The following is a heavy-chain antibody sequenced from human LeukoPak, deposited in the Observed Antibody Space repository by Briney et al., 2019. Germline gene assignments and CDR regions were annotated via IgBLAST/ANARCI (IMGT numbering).Heavy chain of an antibody. J-gene: IGHJ4*02. V-gene: IGHV3-7*01. CDR3: SGGEGWLQPS. D-gene: IGHD6-19*01. CDR1: GFIFNTHW. Sequence: GGSLRLSCAASGFIFNTHWMNWVRQAPGKGLEWVANIKQDGSETFYLDSVRGRFIISRDNTKNSLYLQMRSLRVEDTAVYFGSGGEGWLQPSWGQGTLVTVSS. CDR2: IKQDGSET.